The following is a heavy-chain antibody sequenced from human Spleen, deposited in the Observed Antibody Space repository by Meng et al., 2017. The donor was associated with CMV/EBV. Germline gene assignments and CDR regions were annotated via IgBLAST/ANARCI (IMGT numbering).Heavy chain of an antibody. V-gene: IGHV3-20*01. J-gene: IGHJ6*02. CDR3: ARGSVVVLGYYYGMDV. Sequence: GESLKISCAASGFIVNSNYMTWVRQAPGRGLDWVSGINWNGGSTGYADSVKGRFTISRDNAKNSLYLQMNSLRAEDTALYHCARGSVVVLGYYYGMDVWGQGTTVTVSS. CDR1: GFIVNSNY. D-gene: IGHD2-2*01. CDR2: INWNGGST.